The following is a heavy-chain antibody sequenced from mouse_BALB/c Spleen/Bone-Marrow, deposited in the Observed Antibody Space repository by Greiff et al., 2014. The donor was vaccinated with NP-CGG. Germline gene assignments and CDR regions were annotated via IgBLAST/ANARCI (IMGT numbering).Heavy chain of an antibody. J-gene: IGHJ4*01. Sequence: LVKTGASVKISCKASDYSFTDYYMHWVKQTHGKSLEWIGYISCYNGATSYNQKFKGKATFTVDKSSSTAYMQFSSLTSEDYAVYYCARSEGIYYYGSSYALDYWGQGTSVTVSS. V-gene: IGHV1S34*01. CDR2: ISCYNGAT. CDR1: DYSFTDYY. D-gene: IGHD1-1*01. CDR3: ARSEGIYYYGSSYALDY.